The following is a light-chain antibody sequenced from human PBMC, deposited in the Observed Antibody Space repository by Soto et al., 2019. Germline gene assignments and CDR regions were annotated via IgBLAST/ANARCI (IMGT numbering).Light chain of an antibody. J-gene: IGKJ3*01. CDR3: QQASSFPFT. Sequence: DIQMTQSPSSVSASVGDRVTITCRASQRISNWVAWYQQKPGKAPNLLIYAASTLQSGAPSRFSGSGSGTDCILTIGSLQPEDSATYYCQQASSFPFTFGPGTKVDV. V-gene: IGKV1-12*01. CDR1: QRISNW. CDR2: AAS.